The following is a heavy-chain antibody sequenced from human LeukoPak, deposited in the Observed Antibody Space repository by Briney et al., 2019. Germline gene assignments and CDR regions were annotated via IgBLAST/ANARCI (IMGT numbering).Heavy chain of an antibody. D-gene: IGHD6-19*01. Sequence: ASVKVSCKASGYTFTSYGISWVRQAPGQGLEWMGWISAYNGNTNYAQKLQGRVAMTTDTSTSTVYMELRSLRSDDTAVYYCARDSEVVAGDAFDIWGQGTMVTVSS. J-gene: IGHJ3*02. CDR1: GYTFTSYG. V-gene: IGHV1-18*01. CDR3: ARDSEVVAGDAFDI. CDR2: ISAYNGNT.